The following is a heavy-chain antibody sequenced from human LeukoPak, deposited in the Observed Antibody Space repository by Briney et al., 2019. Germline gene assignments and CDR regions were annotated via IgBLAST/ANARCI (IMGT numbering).Heavy chain of an antibody. CDR1: GYTFTSYY. CDR3: ARVGSSSWSGWYFDL. J-gene: IGHJ2*01. V-gene: IGHV1-46*01. D-gene: IGHD6-13*01. Sequence: ASVMVSCKASGYTFTSYYMHWVRQAPGQGLEWMGIINPSGGSTSYAQKFQGRVTMTRDTSTSTVYMELSSLRSEDTAVYYCARVGSSSWSGWYFDLWGRGTLVTVSS. CDR2: INPSGGST.